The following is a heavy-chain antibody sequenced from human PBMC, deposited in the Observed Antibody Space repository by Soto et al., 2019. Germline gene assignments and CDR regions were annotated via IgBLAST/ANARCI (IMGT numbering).Heavy chain of an antibody. D-gene: IGHD3-10*01. CDR2: ISGNGVGT. V-gene: IGHV3-23*01. Sequence: EVQLLESGGGLVQPGGSLRLSCAASGFTFSSHGMSWVLQAPGKGLQWVSSISGNGVGTYYAESVWGRFAISIDNSKITLYLQITSLIDVDTAVYSCARILGGAGSIVWGQGTTVIVS. CDR3: ARILGGAGSIV. CDR1: GFTFSSHG. J-gene: IGHJ6*02.